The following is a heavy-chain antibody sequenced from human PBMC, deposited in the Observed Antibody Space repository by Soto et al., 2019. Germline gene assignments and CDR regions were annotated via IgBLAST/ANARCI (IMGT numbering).Heavy chain of an antibody. D-gene: IGHD2-2*02. Sequence: ASVKVSCKASGYTFTGYYMHWVRQAPGQGLEWMGWINPNSGGTNYAQKFQGRVTMTRDTSISTAYMELNSLRAEDTAVYYCAKDKVPAAIYAFDIWGQGTMVTVSS. J-gene: IGHJ3*02. CDR1: GYTFTGYY. V-gene: IGHV1-2*02. CDR3: AKDKVPAAIYAFDI. CDR2: INPNSGGT.